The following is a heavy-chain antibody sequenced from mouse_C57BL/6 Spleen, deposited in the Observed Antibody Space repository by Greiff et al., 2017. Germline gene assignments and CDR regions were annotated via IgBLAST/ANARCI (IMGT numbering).Heavy chain of an antibody. CDR1: GFTFSSYA. CDR3: ATYYYGSSYEAMDY. V-gene: IGHV5-4*01. CDR2: ISDGGSYT. Sequence: EVQGVESGGGLVKPGGSLKLSCAASGFTFSSYAMSWVRQTPEKRLEWVATISDGGSYTYYPDNVKGRFTISRDNAKNNLYLQMSHLKSEDTAMYYCATYYYGSSYEAMDYWGQGTSVTVSS. D-gene: IGHD1-1*01. J-gene: IGHJ4*01.